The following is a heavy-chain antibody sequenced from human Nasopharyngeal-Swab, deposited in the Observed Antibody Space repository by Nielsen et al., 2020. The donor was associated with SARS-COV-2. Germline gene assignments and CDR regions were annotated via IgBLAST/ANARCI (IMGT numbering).Heavy chain of an antibody. CDR2: FDPEDGET. CDR3: ATSPALIVGATPPVWFDP. J-gene: IGHJ5*02. Sequence: ASVKVSCKVSGYSLSEISIHWVRQAPGKGLEWMGGFDPEDGETIYAQKFQGRVTMTEDTSTDTAYMELSSLRSEDTAVYYCATSPALIVGATPPVWFDPWGQGTLVTVSS. D-gene: IGHD1-26*01. CDR1: GYSLSEIS. V-gene: IGHV1-24*01.